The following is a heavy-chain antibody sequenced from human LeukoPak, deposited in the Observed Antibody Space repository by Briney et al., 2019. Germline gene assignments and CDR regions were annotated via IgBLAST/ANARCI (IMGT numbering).Heavy chain of an antibody. V-gene: IGHV1-8*01. CDR3: PRVYSYGSLDAFDI. D-gene: IGHD5-18*01. CDR2: MNPNSGHT. J-gene: IGHJ3*02. CDR1: GYSFTSYD. Sequence: ASVKVSCKASGYSFTSYDINWVRQATGQGLEWMGWMNPNSGHTGYAQKFQGRVTMTRNTSISTAYMELSSLRSEDTAVYYSPRVYSYGSLDAFDIWGQGTMVTVSS.